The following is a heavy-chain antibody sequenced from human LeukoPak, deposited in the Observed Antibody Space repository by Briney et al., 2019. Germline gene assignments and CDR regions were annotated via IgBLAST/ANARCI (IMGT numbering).Heavy chain of an antibody. CDR2: ISYHGTNK. J-gene: IGHJ4*02. CDR3: AAQFNDILTGYYNRPFDY. V-gene: IGHV3-30*03. D-gene: IGHD3-9*01. Sequence: GRSLRLSCAASGFTFSSYGMHWVRQAPGKGLEWVAVISYHGTNKYYADSEEGRFTISRDNSKNTLYLQMNSLRAEDTAVYYCAAQFNDILTGYYNRPFDYWGQGTLVTVSS. CDR1: GFTFSSYG.